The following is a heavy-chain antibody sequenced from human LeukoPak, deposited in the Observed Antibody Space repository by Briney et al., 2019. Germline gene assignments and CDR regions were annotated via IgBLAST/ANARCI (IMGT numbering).Heavy chain of an antibody. Sequence: SQTLSLTCTVSGGSISSGGYYWSWIRQHPGTGLEWIGYIYYSGSTYYNPSLKSRVTISVDTSKNQFSLKLSSVTAADTAVYYCASASYYYGSGREQDFDYWGQGTLVTVSS. CDR1: GGSISSGGYY. J-gene: IGHJ4*02. D-gene: IGHD3-10*01. V-gene: IGHV4-31*03. CDR3: ASASYYYGSGREQDFDY. CDR2: IYYSGST.